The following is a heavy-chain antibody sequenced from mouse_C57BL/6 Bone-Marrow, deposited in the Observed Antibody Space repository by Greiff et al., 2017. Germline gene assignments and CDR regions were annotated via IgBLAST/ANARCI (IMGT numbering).Heavy chain of an antibody. CDR2: FYPGSGSI. CDR1: GYTFTEYT. V-gene: IGHV1-62-2*01. Sequence: QVHVKQSGAELVKPGASVKLSCTASGYTFTEYTIHWVKQRSGQGLEWIGWFYPGSGSIKYNETFKDQATLTADKSSSTVYMELSRLTSEDSAVYFCARHEAWDAFFDYWGKGTTLTVSS. J-gene: IGHJ2*01. CDR3: ARHEAWDAFFDY. D-gene: IGHD4-1*01.